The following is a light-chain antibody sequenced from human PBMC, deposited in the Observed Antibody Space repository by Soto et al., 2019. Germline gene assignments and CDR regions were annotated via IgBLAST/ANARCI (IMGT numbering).Light chain of an antibody. CDR1: QSVSVN. J-gene: IGKJ3*01. CDR2: GVS. V-gene: IGKV3-15*01. CDR3: QQYNDWPFT. Sequence: EIVMTQSPGTLSVSPGERATLSCRASQSVSVNLAWYQQKPGQAPRLLIYGVSTRATGIPARFSGSESGTEYTLTISSLQSEEFAVYYCQQYNDWPFTCGPGTKVDIK.